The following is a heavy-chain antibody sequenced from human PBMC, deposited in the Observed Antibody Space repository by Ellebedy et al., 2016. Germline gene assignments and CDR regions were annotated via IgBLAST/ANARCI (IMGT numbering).Heavy chain of an antibody. V-gene: IGHV1-69*13. CDR3: ARVGRAAAGTSAGLMYYYYGMDV. J-gene: IGHJ6*02. CDR1: GGTFSSYA. Sequence: SVKVSCXASGGTFSSYAISWVRQAPGQGLEWMGGIIPIFGTANYAQKFQGRVTITADESTSTAYMELSSLRSEDTAVYYCARVGRAAAGTSAGLMYYYYGMDVWGQGTTVTVSS. D-gene: IGHD6-13*01. CDR2: IIPIFGTA.